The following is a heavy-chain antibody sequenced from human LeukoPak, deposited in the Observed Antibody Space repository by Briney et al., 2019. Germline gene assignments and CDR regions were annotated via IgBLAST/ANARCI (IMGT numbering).Heavy chain of an antibody. CDR1: GYTFTSYY. J-gene: IGHJ4*02. D-gene: IGHD3-22*01. V-gene: IGHV1-46*01. CDR3: ARVEYSSGYGDY. Sequence: GASVKVSCKASGYTFTSYYIHWVRQAPGQGLEWMGIINPSGGSTSYAQKFQGRVTMTRDMSTSTVYMELSSLRSEDTAVYYCARVEYSSGYGDYWGQGTLVTVSS. CDR2: INPSGGST.